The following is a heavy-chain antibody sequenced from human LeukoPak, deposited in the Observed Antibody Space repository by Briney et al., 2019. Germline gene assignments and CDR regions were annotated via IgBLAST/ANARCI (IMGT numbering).Heavy chain of an antibody. CDR2: IYHSGST. J-gene: IGHJ4*02. V-gene: IGHV4-30-2*01. CDR3: ARVKISYCSSTSCYADYFDY. Sequence: SETLSLTCTVSGGSISSGGYYWSWIRQPPGKGLEWIGYIYHSGSTYYNPSLKSRVTISVDRSKNQFSLKLSSVTAADTAVYYCARVKISYCSSTSCYADYFDYWGQGTLVTVSS. D-gene: IGHD2-2*01. CDR1: GGSISSGGYY.